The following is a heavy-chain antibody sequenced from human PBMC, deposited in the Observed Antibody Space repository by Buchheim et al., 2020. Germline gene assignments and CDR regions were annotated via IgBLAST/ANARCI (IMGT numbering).Heavy chain of an antibody. V-gene: IGHV4-34*01. CDR1: GGSFSGYY. Sequence: QVQLQQWGAGLLKPSETLSLTCAVYGGSFSGYYWSWIRQPPGKGLEWIGEINHSGSTNYNPSLKSRVTIPVDTSKNQFSLKLSSVTAADTAVYYCARNPGSYYNNWFDPWGQGTL. J-gene: IGHJ5*02. D-gene: IGHD1-26*01. CDR2: INHSGST. CDR3: ARNPGSYYNNWFDP.